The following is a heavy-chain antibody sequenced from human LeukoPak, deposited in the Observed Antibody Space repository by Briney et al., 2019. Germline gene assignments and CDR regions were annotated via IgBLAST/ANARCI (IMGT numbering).Heavy chain of an antibody. V-gene: IGHV4-59*01. CDR1: GGSISSYY. CDR2: IYYSGST. Sequence: PSETLSLTCTVSGGSISSYYWSWIRQPPGKGLEWIGYIYYSGSTNYNPSLKSRVTISVDTSKNQFSLKLSSVTAADTAVYYCARGSYDIYAFDIWDQGTMVTVSS. CDR3: ARGSYDIYAFDI. J-gene: IGHJ3*02. D-gene: IGHD3/OR15-3a*01.